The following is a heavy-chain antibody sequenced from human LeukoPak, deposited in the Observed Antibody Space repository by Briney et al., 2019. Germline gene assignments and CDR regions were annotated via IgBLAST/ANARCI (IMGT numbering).Heavy chain of an antibody. CDR3: AKEGDFLAGYEIDY. CDR2: ITGNGKNT. J-gene: IGHJ4*02. Sequence: PPGGSLRLSCAASGFTFSSYAMSWVRQAPGKGLEWLSVITGNGKNTYYADSVRGRFTISRDNSKNTLYLQMRTLRAADTAVYYCAKEGDFLAGYEIDYWGQGTLVTVSS. D-gene: IGHD6-19*01. CDR1: GFTFSSYA. V-gene: IGHV3-23*01.